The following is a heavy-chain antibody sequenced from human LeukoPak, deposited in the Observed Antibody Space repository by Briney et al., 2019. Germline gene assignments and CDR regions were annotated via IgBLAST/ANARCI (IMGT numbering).Heavy chain of an antibody. CDR2: IKSDGTT. CDR1: GLTVSSNH. Sequence: PGGSLRLSCAASGLTVSSNHMSWVRQAPGKGLEWVSLIKSDGTTEYADSVKGRFTISRDSSKNTLFLQMNSLRVEDTAVYYCARLRRGYWGRGTPVTVSS. J-gene: IGHJ4*02. CDR3: ARLRRGY. V-gene: IGHV3-53*01.